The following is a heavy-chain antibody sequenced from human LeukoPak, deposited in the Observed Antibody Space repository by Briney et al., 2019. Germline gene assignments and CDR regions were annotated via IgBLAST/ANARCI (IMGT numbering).Heavy chain of an antibody. Sequence: GGSLRLSCAASNFAFSTYAMTWVRQAPGKGLEWVSGITWNNGSIGYADSVKGRFTISRDNAKNSLYLQMNSLRAEDMALYYCAKGRGPAATHYFDYWGQGTLVTVSS. CDR2: ITWNNGSI. CDR1: NFAFSTYA. V-gene: IGHV3-9*03. J-gene: IGHJ4*02. CDR3: AKGRGPAATHYFDY. D-gene: IGHD2-2*01.